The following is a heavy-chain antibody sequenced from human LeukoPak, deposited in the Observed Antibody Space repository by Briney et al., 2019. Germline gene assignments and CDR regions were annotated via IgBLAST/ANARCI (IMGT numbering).Heavy chain of an antibody. CDR3: ARFFPVFVTTSTHFDY. CDR1: GYSFTDYY. CDR2: INPNSGGT. V-gene: IGHV1-2*02. J-gene: IGHJ4*02. D-gene: IGHD2/OR15-2a*01. Sequence: GASVKVSCKASGYSFTDYYMHWVRQAPGQGLEWMGWINPNSGGTSYAQKFQGRVTMTRDTSISTAYVELSGLRSDDTAVYYCARFFPVFVTTSTHFDYWGQGTPITVSS.